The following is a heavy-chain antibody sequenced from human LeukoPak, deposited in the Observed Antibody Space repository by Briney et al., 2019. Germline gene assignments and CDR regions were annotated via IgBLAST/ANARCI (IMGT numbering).Heavy chain of an antibody. CDR2: ISNSGSSI. Sequence: GGSLRPSCVASGFTFSSYEMNWVRQAPGKGLEWISYISNSGSSIYYADSVMGRFTISSDNAKNSLYLQMNSLRAEDTAVYYCARDPSSSSWSPFDYWGQGTLVTVSS. CDR3: ARDPSSSSWSPFDY. V-gene: IGHV3-48*03. CDR1: GFTFSSYE. D-gene: IGHD6-13*01. J-gene: IGHJ4*02.